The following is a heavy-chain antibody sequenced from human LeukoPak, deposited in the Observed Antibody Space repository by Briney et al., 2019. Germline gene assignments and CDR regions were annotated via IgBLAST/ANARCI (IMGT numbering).Heavy chain of an antibody. CDR2: MNPNSGNT. CDR3: ARVPAPLRYFDWLADY. Sequence: ASVKVSCKASGYAFTSCDINWVRQATGQGLEWMGWMNPNSGNTGYAQKFQGRVTMTRNTSISTAYMELSSLRSEDTAVYYCARVPAPLRYFDWLADYWGQGTLVPVSS. CDR1: GYAFTSCD. J-gene: IGHJ4*02. V-gene: IGHV1-8*01. D-gene: IGHD3-9*01.